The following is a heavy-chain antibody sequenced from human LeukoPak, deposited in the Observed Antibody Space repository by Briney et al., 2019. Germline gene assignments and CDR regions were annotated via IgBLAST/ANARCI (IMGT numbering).Heavy chain of an antibody. CDR3: AKDEEYYSNHDY. CDR2: IRYDGSNK. J-gene: IGHJ4*02. CDR1: GFTFSSYG. Sequence: PGGSLRLSCAASGFTFSSYGMHWVRQAPGKGLEWVAFIRYDGSNKYYADSVKGRFTISRDNSKNTLYLQMNSLRAEDTAVYYCAKDEEYYSNHDYWGQGTLVTVSS. V-gene: IGHV3-30*02. D-gene: IGHD4-11*01.